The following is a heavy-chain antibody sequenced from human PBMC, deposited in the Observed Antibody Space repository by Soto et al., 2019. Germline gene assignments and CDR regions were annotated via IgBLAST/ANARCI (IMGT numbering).Heavy chain of an antibody. D-gene: IGHD2-2*01. CDR3: ARGSPPIVVVPAARFDP. CDR1: GGSISSYY. CDR2: IYYSGST. J-gene: IGHJ5*02. V-gene: IGHV4-59*01. Sequence: SETLSLTCTVSGGSISSYYWSWIRQPPGKGLEWIGYIYYSGSTNYNPSLKSRVTISVDTSKNQFSLKLSSVTAADTAVYYCARGSPPIVVVPAARFDPWGQGTLVTVSS.